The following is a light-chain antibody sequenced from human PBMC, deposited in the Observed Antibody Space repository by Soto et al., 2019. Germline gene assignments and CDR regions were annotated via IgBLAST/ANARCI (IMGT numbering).Light chain of an antibody. CDR1: QSVSSY. CDR3: QQRSNRPLT. V-gene: IGKV3-11*01. J-gene: IGKJ4*01. Sequence: EIVLTQSPATLSLSPGERATLSCRASQSVSSYLAWYQQKPGQAPRLLIYDASNRATGIPARFSGSGSATDFTLTISSLEPEDFAVYYCQQRSNRPLTFGGGTKVEIK. CDR2: DAS.